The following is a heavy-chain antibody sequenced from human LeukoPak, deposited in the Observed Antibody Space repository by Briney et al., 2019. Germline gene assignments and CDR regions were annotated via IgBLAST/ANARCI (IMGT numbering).Heavy chain of an antibody. V-gene: IGHV4-4*07. CDR3: ARDLHGDYANYYYYYYVDV. CDR2: IYTSGST. CDR1: GGSFSGYY. Sequence: SETLSLTCAVYGGSFSGYYWSWIRQPAGKGLEWIWRIYTSGSTNYNPSLKSRVTMSVDTSKNQFSLKLSSVTAADTAVYYCARDLHGDYANYYYYYYVDVWGKGTTVTISS. J-gene: IGHJ6*03. D-gene: IGHD4-17*01.